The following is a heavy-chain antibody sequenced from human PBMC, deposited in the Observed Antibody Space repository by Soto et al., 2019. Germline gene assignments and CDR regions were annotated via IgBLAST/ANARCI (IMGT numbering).Heavy chain of an antibody. CDR3: AGDPDSHYNDSHASSYP. D-gene: IGHD4-4*01. CDR2: IIPIIGII. V-gene: IGHV1-69*08. CDR1: GGTFSTYT. Sequence: QVQLVQSGAEVKKPGSSVKVSCKASGGTFSTYTITWVRQAPGQGLEWMGRIIPIIGIINYAQKFQGRVTISGDKFTGTGYMELTGLRSDDTAVYYCAGDPDSHYNDSHASSYPWGQGTLVTVSS. J-gene: IGHJ5*02.